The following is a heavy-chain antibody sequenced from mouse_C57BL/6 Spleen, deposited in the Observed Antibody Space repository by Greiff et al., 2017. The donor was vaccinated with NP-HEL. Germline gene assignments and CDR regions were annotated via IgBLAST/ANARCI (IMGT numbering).Heavy chain of an antibody. CDR1: GYSFTGYY. CDR2: INPSTGGT. J-gene: IGHJ4*01. CDR3: ARDDPLDY. Sequence: EVQLQQSGPELVKPGASVKISCKASGYSFTGYYMNWVKQSPEKSLEWIGEINPSTGGTTYNQKFKAKATLTVDKSSSTAYMQLKSLTSEDSAVYYCARDDPLDYWGQGTSVTVSS. V-gene: IGHV1-42*01.